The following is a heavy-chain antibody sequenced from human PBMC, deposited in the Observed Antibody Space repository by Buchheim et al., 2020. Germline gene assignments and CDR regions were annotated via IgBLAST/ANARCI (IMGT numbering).Heavy chain of an antibody. D-gene: IGHD1-26*01. J-gene: IGHJ4*02. CDR2: ISSSSGTI. Sequence: EVQLVESGGGLVQPGGSLRLSCAASGFTFSSYSMNWVRQAPGKGLEWVSSISSSSGTIYYADSVKGRFTISRDNAKNSLYLKMNSLRAEDTAVYYCARDVVGDPFDYWGQGTL. V-gene: IGHV3-48*01. CDR1: GFTFSSYS. CDR3: ARDVVGDPFDY.